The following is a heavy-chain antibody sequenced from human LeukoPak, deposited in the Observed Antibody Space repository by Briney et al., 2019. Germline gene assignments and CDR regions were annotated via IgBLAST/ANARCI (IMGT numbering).Heavy chain of an antibody. V-gene: IGHV4-39*07. CDR1: GGSISSSSYY. J-gene: IGHJ4*02. D-gene: IGHD3-10*01. CDR2: IYYSGST. CDR3: ARVGAGGYYYGSGSYYNGGYYFDY. Sequence: PSETLSLTCTVSGGSISSSSYYWGWIRQPPGKGLEWIGSIYYSGSTYYNPSLKSRVTISVDTSKNQFSLKLSSVTAADTAVYYCARVGAGGYYYGSGSYYNGGYYFDYWGQGTLVTVSS.